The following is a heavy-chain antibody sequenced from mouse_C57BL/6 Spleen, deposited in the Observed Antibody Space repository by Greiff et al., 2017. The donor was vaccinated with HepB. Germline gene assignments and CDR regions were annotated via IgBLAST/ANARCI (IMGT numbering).Heavy chain of an antibody. CDR3: TTGDYGYWYFDV. CDR2: IDPENGDT. J-gene: IGHJ1*03. V-gene: IGHV14-4*01. D-gene: IGHD1-1*01. CDR1: GFNIKDDY. Sequence: EVQLQQSGAELVRPGASVKLSCTASGFNIKDDYMHWVKQRPEQGLEWIGCIDPENGDTEYASKFQGKATITADTSSNTAYLQLSSLTSEDTAVYYCTTGDYGYWYFDVWGTGTTVTVSS.